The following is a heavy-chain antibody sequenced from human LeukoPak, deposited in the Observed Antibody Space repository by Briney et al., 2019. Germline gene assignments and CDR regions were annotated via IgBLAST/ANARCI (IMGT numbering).Heavy chain of an antibody. CDR3: ASSEILYNP. Sequence: GGSLRLSCAASGFTFSSYSMNWVRQAPGKGLEWVSSISSSSSYIYYADSMKGRFTISRDNAKNSLYLQMNGLRAEDTAVYYCASSEILYNPWGQGTLVTVSS. J-gene: IGHJ5*02. D-gene: IGHD1-14*01. CDR1: GFTFSSYS. V-gene: IGHV3-21*01. CDR2: ISSSSSYI.